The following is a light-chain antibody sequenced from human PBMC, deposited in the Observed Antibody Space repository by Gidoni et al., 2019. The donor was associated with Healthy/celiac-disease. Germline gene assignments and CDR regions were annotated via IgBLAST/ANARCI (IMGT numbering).Light chain of an antibody. CDR1: QSVLYSYNNRYY. V-gene: IGKV4-1*01. CDR2: LAS. Sequence: IVMTQTPDSLAVSLGERATINCKSSQSVLYSYNNRYYLAWYQQKPGQPPKLLIYLASTRESGVPDRFSGSGSGTDFTLTISSLQAEDVAVYYCQQDYSTPLTFGGGTKVEIK. J-gene: IGKJ4*01. CDR3: QQDYSTPLT.